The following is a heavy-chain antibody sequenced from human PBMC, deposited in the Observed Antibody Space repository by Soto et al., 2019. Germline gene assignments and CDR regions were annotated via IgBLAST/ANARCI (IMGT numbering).Heavy chain of an antibody. CDR1: GFTFSSYA. J-gene: IGHJ4*02. CDR3: AKTYYYDSSGYSNPEFDY. D-gene: IGHD3-22*01. Sequence: EMQLLESGGGLVQPGGSLRLSCAASGFTFSSYAMSWVRQAPGKGLEWVSAISGSGGSTYYADSVKGRFTISRDNSKNTLFLQMNSLRAEDTAVYYCAKTYYYDSSGYSNPEFDYWGQGTLVTVSS. CDR2: ISGSGGST. V-gene: IGHV3-23*01.